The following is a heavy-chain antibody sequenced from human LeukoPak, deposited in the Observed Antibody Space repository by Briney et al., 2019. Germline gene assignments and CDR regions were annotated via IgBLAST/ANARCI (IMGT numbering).Heavy chain of an antibody. CDR3: ARLGYSGYDFRPGAFDI. CDR2: IYPGDSDT. CDR1: GYSFTSFW. D-gene: IGHD5-12*01. Sequence: GESLKISCKGSGYSFTSFWIGWVRQMPGKGLEWMGIIYPGDSDTRYSPSFQGQVTISADKSISTAYLQWSSLKASDTAMYYCARLGYSGYDFRPGAFDIWGQGTMVTVSS. J-gene: IGHJ3*02. V-gene: IGHV5-51*01.